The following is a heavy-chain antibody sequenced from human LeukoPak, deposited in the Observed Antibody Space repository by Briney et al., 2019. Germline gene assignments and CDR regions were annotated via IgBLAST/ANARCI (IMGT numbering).Heavy chain of an antibody. CDR1: GFTFSSYW. D-gene: IGHD6-13*01. CDR2: INSDGSST. V-gene: IGHV3-74*01. CDR3: ARDGQQLVEYYYYYYGMDV. Sequence: PGGSLRLSCAASGFTFSSYWMHWVRQAPGKGLVWVSRINSDGSSTSYADSVKGRFTISRDNAKNTLYLQMNSLRAEDTAVYYCARDGQQLVEYYYYYYGMDVWGQGTTVTVSS. J-gene: IGHJ6*02.